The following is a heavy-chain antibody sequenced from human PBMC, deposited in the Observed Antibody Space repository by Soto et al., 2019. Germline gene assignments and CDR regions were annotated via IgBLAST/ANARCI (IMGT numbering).Heavy chain of an antibody. V-gene: IGHV5-51*01. Sequence: GESLKISCEASGYRFTNYWIGWVRQMPGRGLEWMGIIYPGDSDTRYSPSFQGQVTISDDTSISTAYLQWSSLKASDTAMYYCARTPTIALASTVNFDYWGQGTLVTVSS. CDR3: ARTPTIALASTVNFDY. D-gene: IGHD6-19*01. CDR2: IYPGDSDT. J-gene: IGHJ4*02. CDR1: GYRFTNYW.